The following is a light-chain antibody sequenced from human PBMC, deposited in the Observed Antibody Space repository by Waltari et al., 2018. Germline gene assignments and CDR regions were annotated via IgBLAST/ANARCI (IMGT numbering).Light chain of an antibody. V-gene: IGKV1-39*01. J-gene: IGKJ1*01. Sequence: DIQMTKSPSSLSASVGDRVTITCRASETITTYLNWYQKKPGKAPNLLIYAASTLHSGVPSRFSGSGSGTDFTLTIRGLQAEDSATYFCQQSYRIPPTFGQGTKVEI. CDR2: AAS. CDR3: QQSYRIPPT. CDR1: ETITTY.